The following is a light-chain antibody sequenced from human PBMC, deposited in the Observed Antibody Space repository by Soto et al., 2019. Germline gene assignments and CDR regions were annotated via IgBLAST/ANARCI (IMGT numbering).Light chain of an antibody. CDR3: QQYGSSPLT. J-gene: IGKJ4*01. Sequence: EIVLTQSPGTLSLSPGERATLSCRARQSVNSNYLAWYQQRPGQAPRLLIYGVSSRATGIPDRFSGSGSGTDFTLTITRLEPEDFAVYYCQQYGSSPLTFGGGTKVDIK. V-gene: IGKV3-20*01. CDR1: QSVNSNY. CDR2: GVS.